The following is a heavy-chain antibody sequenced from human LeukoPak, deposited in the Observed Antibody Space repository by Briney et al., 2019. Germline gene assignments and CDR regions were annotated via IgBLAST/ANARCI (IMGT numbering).Heavy chain of an antibody. V-gene: IGHV3-23*01. J-gene: IGHJ4*02. CDR1: GFTFSTFA. CDR2: ITDSGGKT. D-gene: IGHD5-12*01. Sequence: GGSLSLSCAASGFTFSTFAMNWVRQAPGKGLEWVSVITDSGGKTYYADSVKGRFIISRDNSQSTLYLQMNSLRVEDTAVYYCANRAWLDSWGQGTLVTVSS. CDR3: ANRAWLDS.